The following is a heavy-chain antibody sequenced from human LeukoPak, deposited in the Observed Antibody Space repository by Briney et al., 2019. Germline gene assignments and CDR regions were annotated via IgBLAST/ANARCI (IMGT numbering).Heavy chain of an antibody. CDR3: ARDQGPYS. J-gene: IGHJ5*02. D-gene: IGHD3-10*01. V-gene: IGHV3-74*01. CDR2: INTDGSGT. Sequence: AGSLRLTCVVSGFTFSSYWMYWVRQAPGKGLVWVSRINTDGSGTRYADSVKGRFTISRDNAKNTLYLQMNSLRAKDTAVYYSARDQGPYSWGQGTLVTVSS. CDR1: GFTFSSYW.